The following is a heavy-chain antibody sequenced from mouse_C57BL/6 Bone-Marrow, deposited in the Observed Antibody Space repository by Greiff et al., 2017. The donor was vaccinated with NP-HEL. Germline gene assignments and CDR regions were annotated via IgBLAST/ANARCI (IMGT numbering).Heavy chain of an antibody. J-gene: IGHJ2*01. CDR3: ARIYYGIFFDY. D-gene: IGHD2-1*01. CDR2: IWWDDDK. V-gene: IGHV8-8*01. Sequence: QVTLKVSGPGILQPSQTLSLTCSFSGFSLSTFGMGVGWIRQPSGKGLEWLAHIWWDDDKYSNPALKRRLTISKATSKNQVFLKIANVYTADTATYYCARIYYGIFFDYWGQGTTLTVSS. CDR1: GFSLSTFGMG.